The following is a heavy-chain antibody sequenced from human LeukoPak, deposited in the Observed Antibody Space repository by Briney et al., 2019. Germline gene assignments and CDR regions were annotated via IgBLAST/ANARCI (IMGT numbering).Heavy chain of an antibody. Sequence: GGSLRLSCAASGFTFNNYAMTWVRQGPGKGLEWVSSISHTGSTTYYADSVKGRFTISRDNSKNTLYLQMNSLRAEDTAVYYCAKAPPPYCSGGSCFDAFDIWGQGTMATVSS. V-gene: IGHV3-23*01. CDR1: GFTFNNYA. CDR2: ISHTGSTT. J-gene: IGHJ3*02. CDR3: AKAPPPYCSGGSCFDAFDI. D-gene: IGHD2-15*01.